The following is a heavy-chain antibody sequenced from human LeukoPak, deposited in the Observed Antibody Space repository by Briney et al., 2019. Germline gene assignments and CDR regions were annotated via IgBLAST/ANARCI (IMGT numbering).Heavy chain of an antibody. V-gene: IGHV4-61*01. Sequence: SETLSLTCTVSGGSVSSGSYYWSWIRQPPGKGLEWIGYIYYSGSTNYNPSLKSRVTISVDTSKNQFSLKLSSVTAADTAVYYCARGGGYSGYDYWGQGTLVTVSS. D-gene: IGHD5-12*01. CDR2: IYYSGST. J-gene: IGHJ4*02. CDR1: GGSVSSGSYY. CDR3: ARGGGYSGYDY.